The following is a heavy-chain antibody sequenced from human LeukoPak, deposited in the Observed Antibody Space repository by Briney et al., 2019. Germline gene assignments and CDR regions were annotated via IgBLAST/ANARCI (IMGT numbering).Heavy chain of an antibody. J-gene: IGHJ4*02. CDR1: GGSFSGYY. D-gene: IGHD3-10*01. CDR3: ARAVRGSGSPH. CDR2: INHSGST. V-gene: IGHV4-34*01. Sequence: SETLSLTCAVYGGSFSGYYWSWIRQPPGKGLEWIGEINHSGSTNYNPSLKSRVTIPVDTSKNQFSLKLSSVTAADTAVYYCARAVRGSGSPHWGQGTLVTVSS.